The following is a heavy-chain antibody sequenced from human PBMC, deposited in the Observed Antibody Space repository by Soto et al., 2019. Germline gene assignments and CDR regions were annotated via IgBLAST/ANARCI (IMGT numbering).Heavy chain of an antibody. CDR3: ARDRVAAADPYYYYGMDV. V-gene: IGHV1-2*02. CDR2: VNPNSGGT. CDR1: GYTFTGYY. D-gene: IGHD6-13*01. J-gene: IGHJ6*02. Sequence: ALVKVSCKASGYTFTGYYMHWVRQAPGQGLEWMGWVNPNSGGTNYAQKFQGRVTMTRDTSISTAYMELSRLRSDDTALYSCARDRVAAADPYYYYGMDVWGQGTTVSVSS.